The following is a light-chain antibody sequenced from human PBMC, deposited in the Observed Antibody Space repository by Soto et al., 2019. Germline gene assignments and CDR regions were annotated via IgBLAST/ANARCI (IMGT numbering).Light chain of an antibody. Sequence: QSVLTQPASVSGSPGQSLTISCTGTSSDVGSYNLVSWYQQHPGKAPKLMIYEGSIRPSGVSHRFSGSKSGNTASLTISGLQAEDEAYYYCSSYAGNSNVLFGGGTKLTVL. CDR2: EGS. J-gene: IGLJ2*01. V-gene: IGLV2-23*01. CDR3: SSYAGNSNVL. CDR1: SSDVGSYNL.